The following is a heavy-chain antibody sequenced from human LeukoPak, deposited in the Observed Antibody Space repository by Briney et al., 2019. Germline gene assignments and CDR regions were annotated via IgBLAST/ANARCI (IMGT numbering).Heavy chain of an antibody. V-gene: IGHV1-69*13. CDR2: IISIFGTA. J-gene: IGHJ6*03. CDR3: ARAITMVRGKNNYCYYYMDV. CDR1: GGTFSSYA. D-gene: IGHD3-10*01. Sequence: SVKVSRKASGGTFSSYAISWVRQAPGQGLEWMGGIISIFGTANYAQKFQGRVTITADESTSTAYMELSSLRSEDTAVYYCARAITMVRGKNNYCYYYMDVWGKGTTVTISS.